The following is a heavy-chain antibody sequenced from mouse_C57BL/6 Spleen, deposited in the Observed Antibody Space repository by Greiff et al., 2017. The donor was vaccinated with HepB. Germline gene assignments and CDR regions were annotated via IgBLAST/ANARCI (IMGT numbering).Heavy chain of an antibody. CDR1: GFTFSSYT. CDR3: ARDSSGYVFDY. Sequence: EVKLMESGGGLVKPGGSLKLSCAASGFTFSSYTMSWVRQTPEKRLEWVATISGGGGNTYYPDSVKGRFTISRDNAKNTLYLQMSSLRSEDTALYYCARDSSGYVFDYWGQGTTLTVSS. V-gene: IGHV5-9*01. D-gene: IGHD3-2*02. J-gene: IGHJ2*01. CDR2: ISGGGGNT.